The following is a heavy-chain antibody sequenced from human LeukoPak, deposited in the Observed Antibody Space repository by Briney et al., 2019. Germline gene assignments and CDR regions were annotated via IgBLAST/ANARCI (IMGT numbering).Heavy chain of an antibody. CDR3: ARHIASDPLAVAGIGRRAKSSRAAFDI. CDR2: INHSGST. CDR1: GGPFSGYY. J-gene: IGHJ3*02. D-gene: IGHD6-19*01. V-gene: IGHV4-34*01. Sequence: SETLSLTCAVYGGPFSGYYWSWIRQPPGKGLEWIGEINHSGSTNYNPSLKSRVTISVDTSKNQFSLKLSSVTAADTAVYYWARHIASDPLAVAGIGRRAKSSRAAFDIWGQGTMVTVSS.